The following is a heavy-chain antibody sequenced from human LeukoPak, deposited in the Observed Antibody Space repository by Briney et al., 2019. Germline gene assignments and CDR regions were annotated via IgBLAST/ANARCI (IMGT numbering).Heavy chain of an antibody. D-gene: IGHD2-21*02. CDR2: INPNIGGT. CDR1: GYTFTGYY. CDR3: ARDLLVTRAGPHYYYYYMDV. V-gene: IGHV1-2*06. Sequence: ASVKVSCKASGYTFTGYYMHWVRQAPGQGVEWMGRINPNIGGTNSAQNFQRRVTMPRHTSISTAYMELSRLRSDDTAVYYCARDLLVTRAGPHYYYYYMDVWGKGTTVTVSS. J-gene: IGHJ6*03.